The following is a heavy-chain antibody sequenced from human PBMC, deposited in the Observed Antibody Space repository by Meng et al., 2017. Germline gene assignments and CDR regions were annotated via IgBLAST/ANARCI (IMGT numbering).Heavy chain of an antibody. J-gene: IGHJ5*02. D-gene: IGHD4-17*01. V-gene: IGHV1-69*01. CDR3: ARDYGDYAWIAKRWFDP. CDR1: GGTFSSYA. CDR2: IIPIFGTA. Sequence: VPLVQAGGEGKKPGFSVKVSCNASGGTFSSYAISWVRQAPGQGLEWMGGIIPIFGTANYAQKFQGRVTITADESTSTAYMELSSLRSEDTAVYYCARDYGDYAWIAKRWFDPWGQGTLVTVSS.